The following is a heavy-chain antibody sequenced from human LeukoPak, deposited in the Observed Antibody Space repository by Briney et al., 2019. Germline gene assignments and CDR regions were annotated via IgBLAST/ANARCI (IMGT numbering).Heavy chain of an antibody. V-gene: IGHV4-34*01. CDR3: AREPLYYYDTPSPKYFDL. Sequence: SETLSLTCAVYGGSFSGYYWSWIRQPPGRGLEWIGEINHSGSTNYNPSLKSRVTISVDTSKNQFSLKLSSVTAADTAVYYCAREPLYYYDTPSPKYFDLWGRGTLVTVSS. CDR1: GGSFSGYY. D-gene: IGHD3-22*01. J-gene: IGHJ2*01. CDR2: INHSGST.